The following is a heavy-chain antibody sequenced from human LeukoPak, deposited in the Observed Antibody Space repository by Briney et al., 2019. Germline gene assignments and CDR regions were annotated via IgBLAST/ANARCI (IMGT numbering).Heavy chain of an antibody. CDR3: ACTQTLDV. CDR1: GFAFDNYW. CDR2: IRQDGIEK. J-gene: IGHJ6*04. Sequence: GGSLRLSCAASGFAFDNYWMSWVRQAPGKGLEWVANIRQDGIEKNYVDSVKGRFAISRDNAKNSLYLQMNSLRAEDTAVYYCACTQTLDVWGKGTTVTVSS. V-gene: IGHV3-7*01.